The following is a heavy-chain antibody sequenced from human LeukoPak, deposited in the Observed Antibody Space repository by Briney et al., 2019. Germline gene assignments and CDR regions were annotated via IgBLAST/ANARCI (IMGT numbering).Heavy chain of an antibody. J-gene: IGHJ4*02. CDR3: ARVKERITIFGVVFDY. D-gene: IGHD3-3*01. CDR1: GFTFSSYS. V-gene: IGHV3-48*04. CDR2: ISSSSSTI. Sequence: PGGSLRLSCAASGFTFSSYSMNWVRQAPGKGLEWVSYISSSSSTIYYADSVKGRFTISRDNAKNSLYLQMNSLRAEDTAVYYCARVKERITIFGVVFDYWGQGTLVTVSS.